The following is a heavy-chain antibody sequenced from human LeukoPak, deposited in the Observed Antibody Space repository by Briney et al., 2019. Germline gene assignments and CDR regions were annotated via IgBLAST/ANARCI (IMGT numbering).Heavy chain of an antibody. V-gene: IGHV3-13*01. Sequence: GGSLRLSCAASGFTFSNYDMHWVRQVTGKGLEWVSAIGTAGDTYYPGSGKGRFTISRENAKNSLYLQMNSLRAGDTAVYYCARKSPSGQTDYWGQGTLVTVSS. J-gene: IGHJ4*02. CDR1: GFTFSNYD. CDR2: IGTAGDT. D-gene: IGHD6-19*01. CDR3: ARKSPSGQTDY.